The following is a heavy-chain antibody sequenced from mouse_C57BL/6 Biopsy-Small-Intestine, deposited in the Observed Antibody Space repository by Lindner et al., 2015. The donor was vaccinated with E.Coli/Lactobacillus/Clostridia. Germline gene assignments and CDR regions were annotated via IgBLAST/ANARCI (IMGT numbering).Heavy chain of an antibody. J-gene: IGHJ3*01. CDR3: ARCAAFRTAFDI. V-gene: IGHV9-3*02. Sequence: VKVSCKASGYTFSRNCMTWVRQAPGQGLEWMGWINTNTGNPTYARDFTGRFVFSLDTSVSTAYLQINSLRAEDTAIYYCARCAAFRTAFDIWGQGTVVTVSS. CDR1: GYTFSRNC. D-gene: IGHD6-1*01. CDR2: INTNTGNP.